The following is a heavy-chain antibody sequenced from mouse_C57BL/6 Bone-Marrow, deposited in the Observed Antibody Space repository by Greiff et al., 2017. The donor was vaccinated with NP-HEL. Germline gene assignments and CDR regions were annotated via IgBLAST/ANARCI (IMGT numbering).Heavy chain of an antibody. Sequence: QVQLKQPGTELVKPGASVKLSCKASGYTFTSYWMHWVKQRPGQGLEWIGNINPSNGGTNYNEKFKSKATLTVDKSSSTAYMQLSSLTSEDSAVYYCAREFIGYYYGSSYDYWGQGTTLTVSS. D-gene: IGHD1-1*01. V-gene: IGHV1-53*01. J-gene: IGHJ2*01. CDR2: INPSNGGT. CDR1: GYTFTSYW. CDR3: AREFIGYYYGSSYDY.